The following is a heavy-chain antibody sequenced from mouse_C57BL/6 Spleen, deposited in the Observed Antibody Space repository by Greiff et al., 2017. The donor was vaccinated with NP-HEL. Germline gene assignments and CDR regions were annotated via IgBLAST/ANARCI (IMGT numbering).Heavy chain of an antibody. D-gene: IGHD2-4*01. CDR2: IHPNSGST. J-gene: IGHJ2*01. V-gene: IGHV1-64*01. Sequence: VQLQQPGAELVKPGASVKLSCKASGYTFTSYWMHWVKQRPGQGLEWIGMIHPNSGSTNYNEKFKSKATLTVDISSSTAYMQLSSLTSEDSAVYYCARFLYDYDDYWGQGTTLTVSS. CDR1: GYTFTSYW. CDR3: ARFLYDYDDY.